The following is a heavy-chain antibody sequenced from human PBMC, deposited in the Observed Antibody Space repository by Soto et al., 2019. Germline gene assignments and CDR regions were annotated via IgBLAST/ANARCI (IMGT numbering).Heavy chain of an antibody. D-gene: IGHD1-7*01. CDR2: IYHSGST. J-gene: IGHJ4*02. CDR1: GDSLSFGVSS. V-gene: IGHV4-30-2*01. Sequence: PSETLSLTCAVSGDSLSFGVSSWAWIRQPPGKGLEWIGNIYHSGSTYYNPSLRSRVTMSVDRSKNQFSLKLSSVTAADTAMYYCERVFSNFWSFFDSLGQGTLGPVSP. CDR3: ERVFSNFWSFFDS.